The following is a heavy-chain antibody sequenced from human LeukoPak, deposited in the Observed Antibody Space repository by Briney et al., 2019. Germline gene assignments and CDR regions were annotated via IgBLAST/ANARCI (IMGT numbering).Heavy chain of an antibody. Sequence: GRSLRLSCAASGFTFSTYSMNWVRQAPRKGLEWVSYISSGSSTIYYAESVKGRFTISRDNAKNSLYLQMNSQRAEHTPVYYCATGRGGSYNALYWGQGTLVTVSS. CDR3: ATGRGGSYNALY. V-gene: IGHV3-48*01. CDR1: GFTFSTYS. D-gene: IGHD1-1*01. CDR2: ISSGSSTI. J-gene: IGHJ4*02.